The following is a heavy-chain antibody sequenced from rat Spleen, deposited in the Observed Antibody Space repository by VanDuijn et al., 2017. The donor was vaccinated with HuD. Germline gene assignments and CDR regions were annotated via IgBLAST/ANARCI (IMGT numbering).Heavy chain of an antibody. V-gene: IGHV5-62*01. J-gene: IGHJ2*01. CDR1: GFTFSGNG. CDR2: ISSSRGT. CDR3: TRTLGKD. Sequence: VRLVESGGDLVQPGKSLKLSCLASGFTFSGNGMHWIRQAPGKGLDWVAYISSSRGTVYADAVKGRFTISRDNAKNTLYLQLNSLKSEDTAIYYCTRTLGKDWGQGVMVTVSS. D-gene: IGHD5-1*01.